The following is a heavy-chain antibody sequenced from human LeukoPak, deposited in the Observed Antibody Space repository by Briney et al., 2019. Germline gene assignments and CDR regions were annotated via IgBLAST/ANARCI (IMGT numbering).Heavy chain of an antibody. Sequence: SETLSLTCTVSGGSISSSSYYWGWIRQPPGKGLEWIGSIYYSGSTYYNPSLKSRVTISVDTSKNQFSLKLSSVTAADTAVYYCARQGDFWSGYAPSLDYWGQGTLVTVSS. J-gene: IGHJ4*02. CDR3: ARQGDFWSGYAPSLDY. D-gene: IGHD3-3*01. V-gene: IGHV4-39*01. CDR1: GGSISSSSYY. CDR2: IYYSGST.